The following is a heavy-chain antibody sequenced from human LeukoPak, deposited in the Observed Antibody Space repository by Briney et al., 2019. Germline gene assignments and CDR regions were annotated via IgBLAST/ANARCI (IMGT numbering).Heavy chain of an antibody. CDR3: ARGFRNAYYYDSSGCTTTDFDY. V-gene: IGHV1-8*01. D-gene: IGHD3-22*01. CDR2: TNPNSGNT. CDR1: GYTFTSYD. Sequence: ASVKVSCKASGYTFTSYDINWVRQATGQGLEWMGWTNPNSGNTGYAQKFQGRVTMTRNTSISSAYMELSSLRSEDTAVYYCARGFRNAYYYDSSGCTTTDFDYWGQGTLVTVSS. J-gene: IGHJ4*02.